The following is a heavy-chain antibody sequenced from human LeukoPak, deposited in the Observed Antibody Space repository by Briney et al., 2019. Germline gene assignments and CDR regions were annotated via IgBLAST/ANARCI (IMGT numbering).Heavy chain of an antibody. CDR3: ARGVTTWVNGFDY. J-gene: IGHJ4*02. CDR2: INGDEGST. Sequence: SGGSLRLSCAASAFTFSSYWMHWVRQAPGKGLVWVSRINGDEGSTNYADSVQGRFTISRDNAKNTLYLQMNSLRAEDTAVYYCARGVTTWVNGFDYWGQGTLVTVSS. V-gene: IGHV3-74*01. CDR1: AFTFSSYW. D-gene: IGHD1-1*01.